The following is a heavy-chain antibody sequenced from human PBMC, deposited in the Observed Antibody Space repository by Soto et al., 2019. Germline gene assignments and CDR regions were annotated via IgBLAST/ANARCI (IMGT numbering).Heavy chain of an antibody. CDR3: ARDYPRYSSGWTHYFDY. V-gene: IGHV4-31*03. J-gene: IGHJ4*02. Sequence: ASETLSLTCTVSGGSISSGGYYWSWIRQHPGKGLEWIGYIYYSGSTYYNPSLKSRVTISVDTSKNQFSLKLSSVTAADTAVYYCARDYPRYSSGWTHYFDYWGQGTLVTVSS. D-gene: IGHD6-19*01. CDR2: IYYSGST. CDR1: GGSISSGGYY.